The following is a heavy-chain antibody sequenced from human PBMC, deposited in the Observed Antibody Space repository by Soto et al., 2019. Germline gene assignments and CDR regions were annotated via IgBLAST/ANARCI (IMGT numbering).Heavy chain of an antibody. CDR1: GGTFSSYA. J-gene: IGHJ4*02. CDR3: ARALVEMATMGYYFDY. V-gene: IGHV1-69*13. CDR2: IIPIFGTA. D-gene: IGHD5-12*01. Sequence: SVKVSCKASGGTFSSYAISWVRQAPGQGLEWIGGIIPIFGTANYAQKFQGRVTITADESTSTAYMELSSLRSEDTAVYYCARALVEMATMGYYFDYWGQGTLVTVSS.